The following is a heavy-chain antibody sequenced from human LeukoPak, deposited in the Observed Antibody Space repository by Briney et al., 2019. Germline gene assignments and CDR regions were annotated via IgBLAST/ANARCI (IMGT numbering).Heavy chain of an antibody. D-gene: IGHD3-3*01. CDR1: GGSISSYY. CDR2: IYYSGST. J-gene: IGHJ2*01. CDR3: ARGKSGYPWYFDL. V-gene: IGHV4-59*01. Sequence: PSETLSLTCTVSGGSISSYYWSWIRQPPGKGLEWIGYIYYSGSTNYNPSLKSRVTISVDTSKNQFSLKLSFVTAADTAVSYCARGKSGYPWYFDLWGRGTLVTVSS.